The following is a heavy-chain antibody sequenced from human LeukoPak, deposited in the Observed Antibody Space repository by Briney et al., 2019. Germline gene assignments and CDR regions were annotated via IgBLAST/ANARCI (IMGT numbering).Heavy chain of an antibody. D-gene: IGHD3-10*01. CDR3: ARSLLWFGELFDY. CDR1: GDSVSSNSAA. J-gene: IGHJ4*02. CDR2: TYYRSKWYN. Sequence: SQTLSLTCAISGDSVSSNSAAWNWLRQSPSRGLEWLGSTYYRSKWYNDYAVSVKSRITINPDTSKNQFSLQLNSVTPEDTAVYYCARSLLWFGELFDYWGQGTLVTVSS. V-gene: IGHV6-1*01.